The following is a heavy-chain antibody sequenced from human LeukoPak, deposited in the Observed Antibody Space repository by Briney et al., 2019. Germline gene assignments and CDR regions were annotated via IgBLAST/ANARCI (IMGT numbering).Heavy chain of an antibody. D-gene: IGHD6-19*01. J-gene: IGHJ4*02. Sequence: SETLSLTCTVSGGSISSYYWSWIRQPPGKGLEWIGYIYYSGSTNYNPSLKSRVTISVDTSRNQFSLKLSSVTAADTAVYYCARDSSGWYSGVNYFDYWGQGTLVTVSS. CDR2: IYYSGST. CDR1: GGSISSYY. CDR3: ARDSSGWYSGVNYFDY. V-gene: IGHV4-59*01.